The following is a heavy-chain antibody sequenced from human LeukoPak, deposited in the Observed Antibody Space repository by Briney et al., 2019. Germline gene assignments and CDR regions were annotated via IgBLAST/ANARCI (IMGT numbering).Heavy chain of an antibody. J-gene: IGHJ4*02. CDR3: AKFDSSGYYYVSYFDY. V-gene: IGHV3-30*18. Sequence: GGSLRLSCAASGFTFSSYGMHWVRQAPGKGLEWVAVISYDGSNKYYADSVKGRFTISRDNSKNTLYLQMNSLRAEDTAVYYCAKFDSSGYYYVSYFDYWGQGTLVTVSP. D-gene: IGHD3-22*01. CDR2: ISYDGSNK. CDR1: GFTFSSYG.